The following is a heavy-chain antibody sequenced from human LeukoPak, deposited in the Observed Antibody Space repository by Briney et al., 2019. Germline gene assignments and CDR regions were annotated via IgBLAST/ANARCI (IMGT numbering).Heavy chain of an antibody. Sequence: HPGGSLRLSCAASGFTFSSYAMSWARQAPGKGLEWVSAISGSGGSTYYADSVKGRFTISRDNSKNTLYLQMNSLRAEDTAVYYCATRDKMVYAIRSFDYWGQGTLVTVSS. CDR3: ATRDKMVYAIRSFDY. D-gene: IGHD2-8*01. CDR2: ISGSGGST. J-gene: IGHJ4*02. CDR1: GFTFSSYA. V-gene: IGHV3-23*01.